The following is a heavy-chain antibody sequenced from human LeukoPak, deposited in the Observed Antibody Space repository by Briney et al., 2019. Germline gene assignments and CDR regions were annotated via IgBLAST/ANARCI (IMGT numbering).Heavy chain of an antibody. CDR3: ARAWYLPFDY. J-gene: IGHJ4*02. Sequence: SEALSLTCTVSGGSISSYYWSWIRQPPGKGLEWIGYIYYSGSTNYNPSLKSRVTISVDTSKNQFSLKLSSVTAADTAVYYCARAWYLPFDYWGQGTLVTVSS. CDR2: IYYSGST. D-gene: IGHD4-23*01. V-gene: IGHV4-59*12. CDR1: GGSISSYY.